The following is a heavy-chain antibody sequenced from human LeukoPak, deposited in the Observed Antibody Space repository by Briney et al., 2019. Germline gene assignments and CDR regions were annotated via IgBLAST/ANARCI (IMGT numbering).Heavy chain of an antibody. CDR2: INPGGRST. Sequence: ASVKVSCKASGYTFTNYYIHWVRQAPGQGLEWMGIINPGGRSTSYAQKFQGRVTMTRDTSTSTVYMELSRLRSDDTAVYYCARDYCSGGSCYGWFDPWGQGTLVTVSS. CDR3: ARDYCSGGSCYGWFDP. D-gene: IGHD2-15*01. J-gene: IGHJ5*02. V-gene: IGHV1-46*01. CDR1: GYTFTNYY.